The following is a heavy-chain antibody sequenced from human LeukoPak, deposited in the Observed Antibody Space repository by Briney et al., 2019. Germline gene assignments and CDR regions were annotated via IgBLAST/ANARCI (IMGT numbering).Heavy chain of an antibody. J-gene: IGHJ4*02. CDR3: ARSGLIDY. V-gene: IGHV3-33*01. CDR1: GFTFSSYG. CDR2: IWSDGNNK. Sequence: GGSLRLSCAASGFTFSSYGMHWVRQAPGKGLEWVAVIWSDGNNKYYADSVKGRFTISRDNSKNTLYLQMNSLRDEDTAVYYCARSGLIDYWGQGTLVTVSS. D-gene: IGHD3-10*01.